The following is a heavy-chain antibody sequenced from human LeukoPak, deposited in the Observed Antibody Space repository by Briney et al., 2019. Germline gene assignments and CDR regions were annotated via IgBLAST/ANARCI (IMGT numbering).Heavy chain of an antibody. D-gene: IGHD3-22*01. CDR3: ANLKNDYDSSGYLVTDAFDI. Sequence: ASVKVSCKASDYSFSSNGFTWVRRAPGQGLEWMGWISAYNGNTNYAQKLQGRVTMTTDTSTTTAYMELRSLRSDDTAVYYCANLKNDYDSSGYLVTDAFDIWGQGTMVTVSS. CDR2: ISAYNGNT. CDR1: DYSFSSNG. J-gene: IGHJ3*02. V-gene: IGHV1-18*01.